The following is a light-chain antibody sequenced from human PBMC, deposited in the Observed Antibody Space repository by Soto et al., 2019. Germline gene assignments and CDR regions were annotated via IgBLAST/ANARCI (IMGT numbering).Light chain of an antibody. CDR2: EVT. Sequence: QSVLTQPASVSGSPGQSITISCTGTSGDVAAYNYVSWYQQHPGKAPKLMIYEVTNRPSGVSNRFSGSKSGNTASPTISGLQAEDEADYYCSSYTTRGLYVFGTGTKLTVL. V-gene: IGLV2-14*01. J-gene: IGLJ1*01. CDR3: SSYTTRGLYV. CDR1: SGDVAAYNY.